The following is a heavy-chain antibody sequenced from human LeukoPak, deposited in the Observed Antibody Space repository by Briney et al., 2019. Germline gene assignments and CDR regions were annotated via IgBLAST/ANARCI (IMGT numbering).Heavy chain of an antibody. CDR1: GGSISSSSYY. J-gene: IGHJ6*03. CDR2: IYYSEST. V-gene: IGHV4-39*07. Sequence: SETLSLTCTVSGGSISSSSYYWGWIRQPPGKGLEWIGSIYYSESTYYNPSLKSRVTISVDTSKNQFSLKLSSVTAADTAVYYCARIGDYQYYYYYMDVWGKGTTVTISS. D-gene: IGHD4-17*01. CDR3: ARIGDYQYYYYYMDV.